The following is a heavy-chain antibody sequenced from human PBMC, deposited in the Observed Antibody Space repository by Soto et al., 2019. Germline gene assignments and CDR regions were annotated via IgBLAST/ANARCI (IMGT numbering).Heavy chain of an antibody. CDR1: GGSISTYY. J-gene: IGHJ4*02. V-gene: IGHV4-59*01. CDR3: ARGGGYSNPYNFDY. Sequence: ETLSLTCTVSGGSISTYYWTWIRQPPGKGLEXXXXXXXXXXXXXXPSLKSRVTISEDTSKKQFSLKLNSVTAADTAVYYCARGGGYSNPYNFDYWGQGTLVTVSS. CDR2: XXXXXXX. D-gene: IGHD5-18*01.